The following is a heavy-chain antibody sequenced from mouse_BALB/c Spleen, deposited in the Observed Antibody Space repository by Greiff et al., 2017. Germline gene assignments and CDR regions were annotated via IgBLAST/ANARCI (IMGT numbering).Heavy chain of an antibody. V-gene: IGHV1-54*01. Sequence: VKLMESGAELVRPGTSVKVSCKASGYAFTNYLIEWVKQRPGQGLEWIGVINPGSGGTNYNEKFKGKATLTADKSSSTAYMQLSSLTSDDSAVYFCARGITTAFDYWGQGTTLTVSS. CDR2: INPGSGGT. D-gene: IGHD1-1*01. CDR3: ARGITTAFDY. J-gene: IGHJ2*01. CDR1: GYAFTNYL.